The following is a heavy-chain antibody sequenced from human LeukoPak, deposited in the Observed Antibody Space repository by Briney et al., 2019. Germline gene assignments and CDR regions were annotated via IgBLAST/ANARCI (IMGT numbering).Heavy chain of an antibody. Sequence: SETLSLTCAVYGGSFSGHYWSWIRQPPGKGLEWIGEINHSGSTNYNPSLKSRVTISLDTSKNQLSLKLRSLTAADMAVYYCARGPLWVKERLFDPWGQGTLVTVSS. CDR3: ARGPLWVKERLFDP. J-gene: IGHJ5*02. CDR2: INHSGST. D-gene: IGHD3-16*01. CDR1: GGSFSGHY. V-gene: IGHV4-34*01.